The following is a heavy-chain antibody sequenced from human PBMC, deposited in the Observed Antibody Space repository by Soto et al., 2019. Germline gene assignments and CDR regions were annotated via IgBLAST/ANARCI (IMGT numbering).Heavy chain of an antibody. Sequence: PSETLSLTCTVSGGSISSSSYYWGCIRQPPGKGLEWLASIDYTGNTCYNPSLTSRVTISDDTSKNQFSLKVTSVTAADTAVYYCARINKGYGTDSWGQGTLFTVSS. CDR1: GGSISSSSYY. V-gene: IGHV4-39*01. CDR3: ARINKGYGTDS. J-gene: IGHJ4*02. CDR2: IDYTGNT. D-gene: IGHD5-18*01.